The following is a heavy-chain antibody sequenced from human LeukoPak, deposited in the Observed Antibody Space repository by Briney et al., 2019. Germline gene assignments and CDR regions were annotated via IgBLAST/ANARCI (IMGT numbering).Heavy chain of an antibody. CDR3: ARDKQVVVGATTAYDY. CDR1: GFTFNSYT. J-gene: IGHJ4*02. D-gene: IGHD1-26*01. CDR2: ISSSSSTI. Sequence: GGSLRLSCAASGFTFNSYTMNWVRQAPGKGLEWVSYISSSSSTIYYADSVKGRFTISRDNAKNSLYLQMNSLRAEDTAVYYCARDKQVVVGATTAYDYWGQGTLVTVSS. V-gene: IGHV3-48*01.